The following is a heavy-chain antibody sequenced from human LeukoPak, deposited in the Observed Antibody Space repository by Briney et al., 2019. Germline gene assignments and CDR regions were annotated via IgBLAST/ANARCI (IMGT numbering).Heavy chain of an antibody. Sequence: ASVKVSCKASGYSFTSHYMHWVRQAPGQGLEWMGGIIPIFGTANYAQKFQGRVTITADKSTSTAYMELSSLRSEDTAVYYCARGGVDTAMVTFQYYYYMDVWGKGATVTASS. J-gene: IGHJ6*03. D-gene: IGHD5-18*01. CDR3: ARGGVDTAMVTFQYYYYMDV. CDR2: IIPIFGTA. CDR1: GYSFTSHY. V-gene: IGHV1-69*06.